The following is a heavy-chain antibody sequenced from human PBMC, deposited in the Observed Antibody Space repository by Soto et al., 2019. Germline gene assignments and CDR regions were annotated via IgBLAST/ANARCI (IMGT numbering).Heavy chain of an antibody. CDR1: GYSVSSNY. V-gene: IGHV3-66*01. Sequence: LRLSCEGSGYSVSSNYMSWVRQAPGKGLEWVSVTNSGGTTDYADSVKGRFTISRDNSKNTPYLQMNSLRSDDTAVYYCARDPLTWGQGTLVTVSS. J-gene: IGHJ5*02. CDR2: TNSGGTT. CDR3: ARDPLT.